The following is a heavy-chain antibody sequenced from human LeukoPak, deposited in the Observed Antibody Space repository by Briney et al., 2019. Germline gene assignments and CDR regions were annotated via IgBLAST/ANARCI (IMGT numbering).Heavy chain of an antibody. CDR3: AKESRASSSWYVATGNYFDY. D-gene: IGHD6-13*01. Sequence: PGRSLRLSCAASGFTFSSYGMHWVRQAPGKGLEWVAVISYDGSNKYYADSVKGRFTISIDNSKNTLYLQMNSLRAEDTAVYYCAKESRASSSWYVATGNYFDYWGQGTLVTVSS. CDR1: GFTFSSYG. V-gene: IGHV3-30*18. J-gene: IGHJ4*02. CDR2: ISYDGSNK.